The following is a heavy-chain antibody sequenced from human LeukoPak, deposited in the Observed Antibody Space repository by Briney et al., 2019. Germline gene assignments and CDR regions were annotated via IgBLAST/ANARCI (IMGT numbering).Heavy chain of an antibody. V-gene: IGHV3-23*03. CDR3: AKDFTTTSIGVFDY. CDR2: IHSGGST. D-gene: IGHD1-26*01. CDR1: GFTFSSYA. Sequence: PGGSLRLSCAASGFTFSSYAMSWVRQAPGKGLEWVSVIHSGGSTYHAGSVKGRFTISRDNSKSTLYLQMNSLRAEDTAVYYCAKDFTTTSIGVFDYWGQGTLVTVSS. J-gene: IGHJ4*02.